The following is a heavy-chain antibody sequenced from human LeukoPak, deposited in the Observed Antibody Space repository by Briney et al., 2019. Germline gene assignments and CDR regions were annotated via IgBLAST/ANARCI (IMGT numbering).Heavy chain of an antibody. D-gene: IGHD6-6*01. CDR2: IYTSGST. V-gene: IGHV4-4*07. J-gene: IGHJ6*02. CDR3: ARPSSSYYYYGMDV. Sequence: MPSETLSLTCTVSGGSISSYYWSWIRQPAGKGLEWIGRIYTSGSTNYNPSLKSRVTMSVDTSKNQFSLKLSSVTAADTAVYYCARPSSSYYYYGMDVWGQGTTVTVSS. CDR1: GGSISSYY.